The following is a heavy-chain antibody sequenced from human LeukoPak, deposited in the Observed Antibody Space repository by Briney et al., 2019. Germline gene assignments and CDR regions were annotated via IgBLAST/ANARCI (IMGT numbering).Heavy chain of an antibody. CDR1: GFTFSSYG. CDR3: ARSGVDSSGYYYQYYFDY. D-gene: IGHD3-22*01. V-gene: IGHV3-30*03. CDR2: ISYDGSNK. J-gene: IGHJ4*02. Sequence: GGSLRLSCAASGFTFSSYGMHWVRQAPGKGLEWVAVISYDGSNKYYADSVKGRFTISRDNSKNTLYLQMNSLRAEDTAVYYCARSGVDSSGYYYQYYFDYWGQGTLVTVSS.